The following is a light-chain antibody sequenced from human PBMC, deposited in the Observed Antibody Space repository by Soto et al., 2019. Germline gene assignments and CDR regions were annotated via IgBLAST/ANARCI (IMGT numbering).Light chain of an antibody. V-gene: IGKV1-27*01. CDR2: AAS. Sequence: DIQMTQSPSSLSASVGDIVTITCGASQAINSYLAWYQQKPGKVPTLLISAASTLQSGVPSRFSGSGSGTDFTLTISSLQPEDVATYYCQKFNAVPTFGGGTKVEI. CDR3: QKFNAVPT. CDR1: QAINSY. J-gene: IGKJ4*01.